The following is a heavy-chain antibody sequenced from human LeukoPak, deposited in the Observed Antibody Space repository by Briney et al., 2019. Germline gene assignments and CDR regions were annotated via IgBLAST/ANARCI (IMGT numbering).Heavy chain of an antibody. CDR1: GYTLTELS. Sequence: ASVKVSCKVSGYTLTELSMHWVRQAPGKGLEWMGGFDPEDGETIYAQKFQGRVTMTEDTSTDTAYMELSSLRSEDTAVYYCATATAAGMSYYYYGMDVWGQGTTVTVSS. J-gene: IGHJ6*02. CDR3: ATATAAGMSYYYYGMDV. CDR2: FDPEDGET. V-gene: IGHV1-24*01. D-gene: IGHD6-13*01.